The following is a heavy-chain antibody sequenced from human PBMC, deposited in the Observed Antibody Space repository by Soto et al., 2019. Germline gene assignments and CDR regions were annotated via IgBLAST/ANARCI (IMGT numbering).Heavy chain of an antibody. J-gene: IGHJ3*02. Sequence: QVQLQESGPGLVKPSETLSLTCTVSGGSISSYYWTWIRQPPGRGLEWIGYIYYTGSTKYNPSVKSRVSISLDTSTNQFSLKLTSVTAADTAVYYCASDDVRTGHDACDNWGQGTTVTVSS. CDR3: ASDDVRTGHDACDN. CDR2: IYYTGST. CDR1: GGSISSYY. D-gene: IGHD1-1*01. V-gene: IGHV4-59*01.